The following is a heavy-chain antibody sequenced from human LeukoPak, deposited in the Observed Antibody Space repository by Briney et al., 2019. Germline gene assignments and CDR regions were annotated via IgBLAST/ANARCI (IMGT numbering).Heavy chain of an antibody. D-gene: IGHD6-19*01. CDR1: EFTFSNYA. CDR3: ARSRGSGWYWAFDI. Sequence: PGGSLRLSCAASEFTFSNYAVHWVRQAPGKGLEWVAVISYDGSNKYYADSVKGRFTISRDNSKNTLYLQMNSLRAEDTAVYYCARSRGSGWYWAFDIWGQGTMVTVSS. J-gene: IGHJ3*02. V-gene: IGHV3-30-3*01. CDR2: ISYDGSNK.